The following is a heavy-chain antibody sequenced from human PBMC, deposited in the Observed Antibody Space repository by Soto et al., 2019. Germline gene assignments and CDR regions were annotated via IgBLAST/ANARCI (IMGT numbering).Heavy chain of an antibody. CDR1: GVSLNTADTW. CDR3: FSSRQMESGNDYGLDV. V-gene: IGHV4-30-4*01. Sequence: QVQLQESGSGLVKPSQSLSLTCTVSGVSLNTADTWWSWIRQAPGRGLEFIGYYHSGWRTYYDASCRSRVIISANTSNSQFSLKLSSVTVADTAVYFCFSSRQMESGNDYGLDVWGQGTTVTVSS. CDR2: YHSGWRT. J-gene: IGHJ6*02. D-gene: IGHD1-1*01.